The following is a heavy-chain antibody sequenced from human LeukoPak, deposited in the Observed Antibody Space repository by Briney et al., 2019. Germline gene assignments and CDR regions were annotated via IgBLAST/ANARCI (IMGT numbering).Heavy chain of an antibody. CDR1: SGSISSSHYC. D-gene: IGHD3-3*01. J-gene: IGHJ6*03. V-gene: IGHV4-39*01. Sequence: SETLSLTCTVASGSISSSHYCWDWIRQPPLEGLGWIGTIYYSGTTYSNPSLESRATISVDAPKNQFYLMLNSVTAADTAVYYCARQISDCYYYYIDVWGKGTTVTVSS. CDR2: IYYSGTT. CDR3: ARQISDCYYYYIDV.